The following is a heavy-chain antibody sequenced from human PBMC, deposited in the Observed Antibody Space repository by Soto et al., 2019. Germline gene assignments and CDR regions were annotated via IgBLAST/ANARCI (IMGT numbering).Heavy chain of an antibody. V-gene: IGHV3-21*01. CDR1: GFTFSSYS. J-gene: IGHJ4*02. D-gene: IGHD3-3*01. CDR2: ISSSSSYI. Sequence: GGSLRLSGAASGFTFSSYSMNWVRQSPGKELEWVSSISSSSSYIYYADSVKGRFTISRENAKNSLYLQMNSLRSEDTAVYYCARDNGASSTIFGVVPTTLDYWCQGTLVTVSS. CDR3: ARDNGASSTIFGVVPTTLDY.